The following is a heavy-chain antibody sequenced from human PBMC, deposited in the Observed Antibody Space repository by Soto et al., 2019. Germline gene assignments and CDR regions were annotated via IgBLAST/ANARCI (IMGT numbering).Heavy chain of an antibody. D-gene: IGHD5-18*01. CDR1: GGSISSSNW. J-gene: IGHJ4*02. CDR2: IYHSGST. CDR3: ARGTVRGYSYGYDY. Sequence: QVQLQESGPGLVKPSGTLSLTCAVSGGSISSSNWWSWVRQPPGKGLEWIGEIYHSGSTNYNPSLKGRFTMSVDKSKNQFPLRLSSVTAAETAVYYWARGTVRGYSYGYDYWGQGTLVTVSS. V-gene: IGHV4-4*02.